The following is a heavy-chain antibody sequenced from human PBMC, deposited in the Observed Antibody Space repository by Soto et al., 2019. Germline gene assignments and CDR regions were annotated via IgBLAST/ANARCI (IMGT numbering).Heavy chain of an antibody. V-gene: IGHV5-51*01. CDR2: IYPGDSDT. J-gene: IGHJ4*02. D-gene: IGHD3-3*01. Sequence: PGESLKISCKGSGYSFTSYWIGWVRQMPGKGLEWMGIIYPGDSDTRYSPSFQGQVTISADKSISTAYLQWSSLKASDTAMYYCARQKRITIFGVVIVLFDYWGQGTLVTVSS. CDR1: GYSFTSYW. CDR3: ARQKRITIFGVVIVLFDY.